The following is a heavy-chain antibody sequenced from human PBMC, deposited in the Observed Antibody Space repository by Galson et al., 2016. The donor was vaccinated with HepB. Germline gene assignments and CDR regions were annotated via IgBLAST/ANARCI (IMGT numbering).Heavy chain of an antibody. D-gene: IGHD6-13*01. V-gene: IGHV4-38-2*02. CDR3: ARDSETAAGYYNGVDV. J-gene: IGHJ6*02. CDR1: GSSIRTGYY. Sequence: SETLSLTCTVSGSSIRTGYYWGWIRQSAGKGLAWIGSIYHSGTTYYKVSFKSRVTISVDTSKNQFSLKLRSVTAADTAVYYCARDSETAAGYYNGVDVWGQGTTVTVSS. CDR2: IYHSGTT.